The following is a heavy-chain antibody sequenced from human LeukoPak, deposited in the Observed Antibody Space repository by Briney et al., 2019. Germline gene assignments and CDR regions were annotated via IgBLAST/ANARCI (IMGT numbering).Heavy chain of an antibody. V-gene: IGHV3-30*02. CDR2: IRYDGSNK. Sequence: GGSLRLSCAASGFTVSSNYMSWVRQAPGKGLEWVAFIRYDGSNKYYADSVKGRFTISRDNSKNTLYLQMNSLRAEDTAVYYCAKFRGYCSSTSCYRGGYFDLWGRGTLVTVSS. CDR1: GFTVSSNY. J-gene: IGHJ2*01. CDR3: AKFRGYCSSTSCYRGGYFDL. D-gene: IGHD2-2*01.